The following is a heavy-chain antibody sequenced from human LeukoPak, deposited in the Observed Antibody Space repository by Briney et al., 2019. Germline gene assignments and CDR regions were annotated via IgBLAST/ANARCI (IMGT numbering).Heavy chain of an antibody. CDR1: GYFISGSSYY. J-gene: IGHJ4*02. D-gene: IGHD1-1*01. V-gene: IGHV4-39*01. CDR3: ARRTYTNNYYFGY. Sequence: SETLSLTCTVSGYFISGSSYYWGWIRQSPGKGLEWIGNIYYSGTTHFNPSLHSRVTISVDTSKNQFSLKLTSVTAADTALYFCARRTYTNNYYFGYWGQGTLVTVSS. CDR2: IYYSGTT.